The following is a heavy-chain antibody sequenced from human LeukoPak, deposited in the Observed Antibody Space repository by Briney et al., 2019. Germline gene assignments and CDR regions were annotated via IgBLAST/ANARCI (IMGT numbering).Heavy chain of an antibody. CDR2: ARNKANTYTT. Sequence: PGGSLRLSCAASGFTFSDHYMDWVRQAPGKGLEWVGRARNKANTYTTENAASVKGRFTISRDDSKNSLYLQMNSLRAEDTAVYYCAREGSGYDPFDYWGQGTLVTVSS. D-gene: IGHD5-12*01. J-gene: IGHJ4*02. CDR1: GFTFSDHY. CDR3: AREGSGYDPFDY. V-gene: IGHV3-72*01.